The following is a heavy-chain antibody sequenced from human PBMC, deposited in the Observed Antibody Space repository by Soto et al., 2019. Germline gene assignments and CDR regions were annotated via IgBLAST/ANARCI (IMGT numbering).Heavy chain of an antibody. J-gene: IGHJ4*02. D-gene: IGHD3-10*01. V-gene: IGHV3-33*01. CDR1: GFTFSSYG. CDR3: ARDLSYYGSGSYTFDY. Sequence: QVQLVESGGGVVQPGRSLRLSCAASGFTFSSYGMHWVRQAPGKGLEWVAVIWYDGSNKYYADSVKGRFTISIDNSKNTLYLQMNSLRAEDTAVYYCARDLSYYGSGSYTFDYWGQGTLVTVS. CDR2: IWYDGSNK.